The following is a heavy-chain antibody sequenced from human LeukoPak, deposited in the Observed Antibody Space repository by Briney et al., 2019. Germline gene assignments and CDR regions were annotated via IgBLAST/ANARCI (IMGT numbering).Heavy chain of an antibody. V-gene: IGHV3-23*01. J-gene: IGHJ5*02. Sequence: PGGSLRLSCAASGFTFNSYAMSWVRQAPGKGLEWVSAISGSGGCTYYADSMKGRFTVSRDNSKNTMYLQMNSLRGEDTAVYYCAKFRSPQLRFLEWLFDNWGQGTLVTVSS. CDR3: AKFRSPQLRFLEWLFDN. CDR1: GFTFNSYA. CDR2: ISGSGGCT. D-gene: IGHD3-3*01.